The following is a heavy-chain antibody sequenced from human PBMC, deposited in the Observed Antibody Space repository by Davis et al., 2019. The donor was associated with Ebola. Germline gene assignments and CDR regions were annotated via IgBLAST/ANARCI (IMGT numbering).Heavy chain of an antibody. CDR3: ARDFDGGNYYFDY. CDR2: IIPIFDTP. CDR1: GGSFSSHP. D-gene: IGHD3-9*01. V-gene: IGHV1-69*13. J-gene: IGHJ4*02. Sequence: SVKVSCKTSGGSFSSHPISWVRQAPRQGLEWMGGIIPIFDTPHYAQKFQGRITITADASTSTAYMELSSLGSEDTATYFWARDFDGGNYYFDYWGPGTPVTVSS.